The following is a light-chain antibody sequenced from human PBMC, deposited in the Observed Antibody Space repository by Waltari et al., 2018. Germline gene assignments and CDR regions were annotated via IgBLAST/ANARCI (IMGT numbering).Light chain of an antibody. CDR1: KRDVGSYNF. Sequence: QSALTQPASVSGSPGQSITISRTGHKRDVGSYNFVSWYQQHPGEAPKLMIFEVTNLPSGVSNRFSGSKSGNTASLIISGLQGEDEADYYCSSYTTSRTYVFGTGTKVTVL. V-gene: IGLV2-14*01. CDR2: EVT. CDR3: SSYTTSRTYV. J-gene: IGLJ1*01.